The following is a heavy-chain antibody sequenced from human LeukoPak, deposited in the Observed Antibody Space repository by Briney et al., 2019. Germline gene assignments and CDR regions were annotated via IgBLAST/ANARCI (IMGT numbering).Heavy chain of an antibody. J-gene: IGHJ4*02. D-gene: IGHD6-13*01. CDR1: GGTFSSYA. Sequence: SVKVSCKASGGTFSSYAISWVRQAPGQGLEWMGGIIPIFGTANYAQKFQGRVTITADESTSTAYMELSSLRSEDTAVYYCAREAYSSSWYGEFDYWGQGTLVTVSS. CDR2: IIPIFGTA. V-gene: IGHV1-69*13. CDR3: AREAYSSSWYGEFDY.